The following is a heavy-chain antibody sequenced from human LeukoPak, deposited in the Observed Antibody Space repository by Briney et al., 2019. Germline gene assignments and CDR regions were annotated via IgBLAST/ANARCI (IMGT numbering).Heavy chain of an antibody. CDR2: ISNSGDAT. CDR3: AKAPPYKKYFDY. J-gene: IGHJ4*02. Sequence: GGSLRLSCAASGFTFSNYAVSWVRQAPGKGLEWVSTISNSGDATYYADSVKGRFTISRDNSKNTLYLQMNSLRAEGTAVYYCAKAPPYKKYFDYWGQGTLVTVSS. V-gene: IGHV3-23*01. D-gene: IGHD1-1*01. CDR1: GFTFSNYA.